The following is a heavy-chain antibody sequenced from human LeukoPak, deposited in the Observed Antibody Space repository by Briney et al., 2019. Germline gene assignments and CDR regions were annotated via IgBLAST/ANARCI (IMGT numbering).Heavy chain of an antibody. J-gene: IGHJ4*02. CDR2: IYSSGST. V-gene: IGHV4-59*08. Sequence: PSETLSLTCRVSGGSISNYFWTWIRQPPGKGLEWVGYIYSSGSTYYNPSLKSRVTISVDTSKNRFSLKLSTVTAADTAVYYCARRPTGDPKFDYWGQGTLVTVSS. D-gene: IGHD7-27*01. CDR3: ARRPTGDPKFDY. CDR1: GGSISNYF.